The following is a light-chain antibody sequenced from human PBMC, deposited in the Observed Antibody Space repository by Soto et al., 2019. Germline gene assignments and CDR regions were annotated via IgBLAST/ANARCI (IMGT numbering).Light chain of an antibody. CDR1: QSFTRW. Sequence: DIQMTQSPSSLSASVGDRVTITCRASQSFTRWLACYQQKPGKAPKLLIYDASNLEIGAPSRFSGSGSGTEFTLTIISLQPDDFATYYCQKYNSYLWTFGQGTKVDIK. CDR2: DAS. CDR3: QKYNSYLWT. V-gene: IGKV1-5*01. J-gene: IGKJ1*01.